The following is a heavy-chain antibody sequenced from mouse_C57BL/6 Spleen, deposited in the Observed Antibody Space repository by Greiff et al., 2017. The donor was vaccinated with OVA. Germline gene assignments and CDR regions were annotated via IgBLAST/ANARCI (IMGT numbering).Heavy chain of an antibody. CDR1: GYAFSSYW. CDR2: IYPGDGDT. Sequence: QVQLKESGAELVKPGASVKISCKASGYAFSSYWMNWVKQRPGKGLEWIGQIYPGDGDTNYNGKFKGKATLTADKSSSTAYMQLSSLTSEDSAVYFCAREDYGSFPYFDYWGQGTTLTVSS. D-gene: IGHD1-1*01. J-gene: IGHJ2*01. CDR3: AREDYGSFPYFDY. V-gene: IGHV1-80*01.